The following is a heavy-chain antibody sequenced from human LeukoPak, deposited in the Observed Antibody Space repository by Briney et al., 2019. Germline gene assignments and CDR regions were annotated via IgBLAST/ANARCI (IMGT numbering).Heavy chain of an antibody. CDR3: AKDYEDTATYINY. V-gene: IGHV3-23*01. CDR1: GFTFSRYA. CDR2: ISGSGGSK. Sequence: GGSLRLSCAGSGFTFSRYAMRWVRQAPGKGLEGVSAISGSGGSKYYADSVKRRFTISRDNSKNTLYLQMNSLRAEDTAVYYCAKDYEDTATYINYWGQGTLVTVSS. J-gene: IGHJ4*02. D-gene: IGHD5-18*01.